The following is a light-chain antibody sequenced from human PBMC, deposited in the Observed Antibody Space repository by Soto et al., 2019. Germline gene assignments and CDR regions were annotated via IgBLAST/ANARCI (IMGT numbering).Light chain of an antibody. CDR2: AAS. Sequence: DIQMTQSPSSLSASVGDRVTITCRASQSISSYLNWYQQKPGKAPKLLIYAASSLQSGVPSRFSGSGSGTDFTLTISSLHPEDFATYYCQQSYSTPPTLGQGTKLEIK. V-gene: IGKV1-39*01. J-gene: IGKJ2*01. CDR1: QSISSY. CDR3: QQSYSTPPT.